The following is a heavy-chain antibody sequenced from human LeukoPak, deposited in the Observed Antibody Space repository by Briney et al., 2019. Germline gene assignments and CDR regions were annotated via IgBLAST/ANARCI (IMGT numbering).Heavy chain of an antibody. CDR1: GGSISSYY. J-gene: IGHJ4*02. Sequence: SETLSLTCTVSGGSISSYYWSWIRQLAGKGLEWIGRIYTSGSTNYNPSLKSRVTMSVDTSKNQFSLKLSSVTAADTAVYYCARGRRSSWFFDYWGQGTLVTVSS. V-gene: IGHV4-4*07. CDR2: IYTSGST. D-gene: IGHD6-13*01. CDR3: ARGRRSSWFFDY.